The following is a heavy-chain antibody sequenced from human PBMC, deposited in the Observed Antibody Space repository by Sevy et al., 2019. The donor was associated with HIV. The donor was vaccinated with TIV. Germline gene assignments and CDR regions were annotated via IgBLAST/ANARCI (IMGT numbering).Heavy chain of an antibody. CDR2: IIPIFGTA. D-gene: IGHD2-2*01. J-gene: IGHJ6*02. V-gene: IGHV1-69*13. CDR1: GGTFSSYA. CDR3: ASGRDIVVVPAYYYGMDV. Sequence: ASVKVSCKASGGTFSSYAISWVRQAPGQGLEWMGGIIPIFGTANYAQKFQGRVTITADESTSTAYMERSSLGSEDTAVYYCASGRDIVVVPAYYYGMDVWGQGTTVTVSS.